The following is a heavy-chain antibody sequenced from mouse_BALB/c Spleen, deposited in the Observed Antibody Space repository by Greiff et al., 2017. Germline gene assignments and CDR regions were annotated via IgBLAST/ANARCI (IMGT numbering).Heavy chain of an antibody. CDR3: ARQGRYDGEAWFAY. V-gene: IGHV5-2*01. CDR1: EYEFPSHD. Sequence: EVKLMESGGGLVQPGESLKLSCESNEYEFPSHDMSWVRKTPEKRLELVAAINSDGGSTYYPDTMERRFIISRDNTKKTLYLQMSSLRSEDTALYYCARQGRYDGEAWFAYWGQGTLVTVSA. CDR2: INSDGGST. J-gene: IGHJ3*01. D-gene: IGHD2-14*01.